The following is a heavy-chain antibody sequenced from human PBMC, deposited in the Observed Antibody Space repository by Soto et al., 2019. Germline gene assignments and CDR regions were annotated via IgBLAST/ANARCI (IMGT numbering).Heavy chain of an antibody. CDR2: ISYDGTQS. J-gene: IGHJ4*02. CDR1: GFTFSDYG. V-gene: IGHV3-30*18. Sequence: GGSLRVSWAASGFTFSDYGMHRVRQAPANGLEWVAFISYDGTQSYYAAFVEGRFTISRHNYKNTLSLQLNSLRPEDTALYYCAKDLSDYSYYQTSFDYWGQGTQVTVSS. CDR3: AKDLSDYSYYQTSFDY. D-gene: IGHD4-4*01.